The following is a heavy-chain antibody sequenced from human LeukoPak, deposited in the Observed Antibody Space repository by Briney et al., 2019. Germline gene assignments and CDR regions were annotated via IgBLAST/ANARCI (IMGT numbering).Heavy chain of an antibody. CDR2: IYYSGST. Sequence: SETLSLTCAVYGGSFSGYYWSWIRQPPGKGLEWLGYIYYSGSTNYNPSLKSRVTISVDTSKNQFSLKLSSVTAADTAVYYCAREGYYDILTGYWSDYYYGMDVWGQGTTVTVSS. CDR1: GGSFSGYY. CDR3: AREGYYDILTGYWSDYYYGMDV. J-gene: IGHJ6*02. D-gene: IGHD3-9*01. V-gene: IGHV4-59*01.